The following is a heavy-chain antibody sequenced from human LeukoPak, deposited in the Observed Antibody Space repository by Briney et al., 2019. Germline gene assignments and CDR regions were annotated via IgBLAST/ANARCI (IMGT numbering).Heavy chain of an antibody. J-gene: IGHJ4*02. V-gene: IGHV4-59*01. CDR3: AMAYSSSWYYFDY. CDR2: IYYSGST. Sequence: SETLSLTCTVSGGSIRGYFWTWIRQPPGKGLEWIGYIYYSGSTNYNPSLKSRVSIAVETSKNQFSLRLSSVTAADTAVYYCAMAYSSSWYYFDYWGQGTLVTVSS. CDR1: GGSIRGYF. D-gene: IGHD6-13*01.